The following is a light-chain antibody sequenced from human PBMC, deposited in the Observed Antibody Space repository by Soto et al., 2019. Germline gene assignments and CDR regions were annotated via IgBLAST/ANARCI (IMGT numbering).Light chain of an antibody. CDR3: QQYNRYLLT. CDR1: QRISSW. V-gene: IGKV1-5*01. Sequence: DIQMTQSPSTLSASVGDTVTITCRASQRISSWLAWYQQKPGKAPKLLIYDASSLESGDPSRFSGSGSGTDFTLTISSLRPDDFATYYCQQYNRYLLTFGGGTKVEI. J-gene: IGKJ4*01. CDR2: DAS.